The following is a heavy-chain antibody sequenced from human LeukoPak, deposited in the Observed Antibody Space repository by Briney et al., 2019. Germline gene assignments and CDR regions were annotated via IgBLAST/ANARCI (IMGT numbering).Heavy chain of an antibody. CDR1: GFTFSSYA. D-gene: IGHD1-26*01. V-gene: IGHV3-23*01. J-gene: IGHJ3*02. Sequence: PGGSLRLSCAASGFTFSSYAMNWVRQAPGKGLEWVSAISGSGGTTYYADSVKGRLTISRDNSKNTLYLQMNSLKTEDTAVYYCTTDPGEWEPIWGQGTMVTVSS. CDR2: ISGSGGTT. CDR3: TTDPGEWEPI.